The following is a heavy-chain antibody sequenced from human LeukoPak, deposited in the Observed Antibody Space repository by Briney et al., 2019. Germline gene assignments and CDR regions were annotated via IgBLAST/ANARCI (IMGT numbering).Heavy chain of an antibody. J-gene: IGHJ4*02. CDR2: TYSGGDT. CDR1: GFTVSSNY. V-gene: IGHV3-53*01. CDR3: ARAGTYGAFGY. D-gene: IGHD1-26*01. Sequence: GGSLRLSCAASGFTVSSNYMSWVRQAPGKGLEWVSVTYSGGDTYYADSVKGRFTISRDNSKNTLYLQMNSLRAEDTAVYYCARAGTYGAFGYWGQGTLVTVSS.